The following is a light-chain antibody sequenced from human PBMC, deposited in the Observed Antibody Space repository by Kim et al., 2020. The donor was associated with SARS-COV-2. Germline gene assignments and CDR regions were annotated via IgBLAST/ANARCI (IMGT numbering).Light chain of an antibody. CDR2: DVN. Sequence: QSALTQPASVSGSPGQSISISRTGTSSNIGSYNYVSWHQQHPGKAPKLMIYDVNKRPSGISSRFSGSKSGSTASLTISGLQAEDEADYYCSSFTTRSTLVFGGGPQLTVL. J-gene: IGLJ3*02. CDR1: SSNIGSYNY. V-gene: IGLV2-14*03. CDR3: SSFTTRSTLV.